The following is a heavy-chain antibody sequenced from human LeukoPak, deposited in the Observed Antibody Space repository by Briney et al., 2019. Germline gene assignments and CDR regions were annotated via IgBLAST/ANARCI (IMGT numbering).Heavy chain of an antibody. J-gene: IGHJ4*02. D-gene: IGHD4-23*01. CDR2: IYYSGST. CDR3: AKGGTVGKGFDY. CDR1: GGSISSYY. V-gene: IGHV4-39*01. Sequence: SETLSLTCTVSGGSISSYYWGWIRQPPGKGLEWIGSIYYSGSTYYNPSLKSRVTISVDTSKNQSSLKLSSVTAADTAVYYCAKGGTVGKGFDYWGQGTLVTVSS.